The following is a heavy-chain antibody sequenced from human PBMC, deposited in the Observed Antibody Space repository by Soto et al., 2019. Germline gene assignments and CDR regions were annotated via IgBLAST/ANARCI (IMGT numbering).Heavy chain of an antibody. D-gene: IGHD3-9*01. J-gene: IGHJ3*02. V-gene: IGHV4-34*01. CDR3: ARGGSNDWQVAFDI. Sequence: SETLSLTCVVSGGSFSTYYYNWIRQSPGKGLEWIGEISHSGSNNYSPSLKSRVTMSLDTSKNQFSLKLTSVTAADTAVYYCARGGSNDWQVAFDIWGQGTMVTVSS. CDR1: GGSFSTYY. CDR2: ISHSGSN.